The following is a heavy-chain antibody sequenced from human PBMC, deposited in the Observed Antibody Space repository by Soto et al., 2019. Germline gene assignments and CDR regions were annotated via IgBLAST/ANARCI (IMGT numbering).Heavy chain of an antibody. CDR2: IIPIFGTA. V-gene: IGHV1-69*01. D-gene: IGHD2-2*01. J-gene: IGHJ3*02. Sequence: SVKVACKASGGPLISYAISWVRQAPGQGLEWMGGIIPIFGTANYAQKFQGRVTITADESTSTAYMELSSLRSEDTAVYYCARVAPAAMAAFDICGQGTMVTVSS. CDR1: GGPLISYA. CDR3: ARVAPAAMAAFDI.